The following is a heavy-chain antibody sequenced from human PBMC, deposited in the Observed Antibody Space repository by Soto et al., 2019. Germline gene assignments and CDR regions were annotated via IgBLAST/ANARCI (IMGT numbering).Heavy chain of an antibody. V-gene: IGHV3-21*01. CDR3: ARGGAHIVEENWFDP. J-gene: IGHJ5*02. D-gene: IGHD2-15*01. CDR1: GFTFSSYS. CDR2: ISSSSSYI. Sequence: GGSLRLSCAASGFTFSSYSMNWVRQAPGKGLEWVSSISSSSSYIYYADSVKGRFTISRDNAKNSLYLQMNSLRAEDTAVYYCARGGAHIVEENWFDPWGQGTLVTVSS.